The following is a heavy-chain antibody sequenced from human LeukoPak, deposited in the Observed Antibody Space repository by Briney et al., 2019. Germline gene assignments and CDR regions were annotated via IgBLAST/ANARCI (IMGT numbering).Heavy chain of an antibody. CDR3: AVVDPTGKFDY. V-gene: IGHV1-2*06. CDR2: INPNSGGT. Sequence: ASVKVSCKASGYTFTSYYMHWVRQAPGQGLEWMGRINPNSGGTNYAQKFQGRVTMTRDTSISTAYMELSRLRSNDTAVYYCAVVDPTGKFDYWGQGTLVTVSS. J-gene: IGHJ4*02. CDR1: GYTFTSYY. D-gene: IGHD1-14*01.